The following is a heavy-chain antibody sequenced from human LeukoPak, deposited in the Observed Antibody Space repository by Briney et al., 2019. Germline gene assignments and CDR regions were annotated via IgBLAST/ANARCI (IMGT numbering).Heavy chain of an antibody. CDR2: INWNGGST. Sequence: VGSLRLSCAASGFTFDDYGMSWVRQAPGKGLEWVSGINWNGGSTGYADSVKGRFTISRDNAKNSLYLQMNSLRAEDTALYYCARDSEYQMFDYWGQGTLVTVSS. J-gene: IGHJ4*02. CDR1: GFTFDDYG. V-gene: IGHV3-20*04. D-gene: IGHD2-2*01. CDR3: ARDSEYQMFDY.